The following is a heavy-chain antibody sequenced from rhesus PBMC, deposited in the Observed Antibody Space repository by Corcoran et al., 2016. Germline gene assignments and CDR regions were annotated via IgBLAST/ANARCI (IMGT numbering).Heavy chain of an antibody. CDR2: INSGGGST. Sequence: EVQLVETGGGLVQPGGSLTLSCAAPGFTFSSYGMSWVRQVPGKGLEWVSAINSGGGSTYYADSVKCRFTISRENSKNTLSLQMNSLRAEDTAVYYCAKDHEGDVDPGFDFWGQGLRVTVSS. CDR1: GFTFSSYG. D-gene: IGHD5-42*01. CDR3: AKDHEGDVDPGFDF. V-gene: IGHV3S5*01. J-gene: IGHJ3*01.